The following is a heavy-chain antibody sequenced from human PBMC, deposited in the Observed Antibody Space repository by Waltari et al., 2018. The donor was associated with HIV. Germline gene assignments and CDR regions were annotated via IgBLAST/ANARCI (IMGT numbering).Heavy chain of an antibody. CDR1: GLTFRNYA. CDR2: IIGSGDKT. CDR3: AKAPGVNGVNYFDY. J-gene: IGHJ4*02. V-gene: IGHV3-23*01. D-gene: IGHD1-1*01. Sequence: EVQLLESGGGLVQPGGSLRLSCAASGLTFRNYAMSWVRQAPGKGLECVSTIIGSGDKTYYADSVKGRFTISRDNSKNTLFMQMNSLRADDTAVYYCAKAPGVNGVNYFDYWGQGSLVTVTS.